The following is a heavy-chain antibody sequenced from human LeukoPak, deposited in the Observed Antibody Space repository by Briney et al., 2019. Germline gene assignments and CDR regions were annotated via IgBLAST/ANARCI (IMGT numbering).Heavy chain of an antibody. V-gene: IGHV4-34*01. J-gene: IGHJ6*02. CDR1: GGSFSDYY. Sequence: SETLSLTCAVYGGSFSDYYWSWIRHPPGKGLEWIGEIYHSGSANYNPSLKCRVTISVDTSKNQFSLKLSSVTAADTAVYYCARGRPNLYCSSTSCYHYYYYGMDVWGQGTTGTVSS. CDR3: ARGRPNLYCSSTSCYHYYYYGMDV. D-gene: IGHD2-2*01. CDR2: IYHSGSA.